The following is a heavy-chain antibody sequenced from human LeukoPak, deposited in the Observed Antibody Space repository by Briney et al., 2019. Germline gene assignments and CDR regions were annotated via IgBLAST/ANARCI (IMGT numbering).Heavy chain of an antibody. CDR3: AREWQYQFDY. Sequence: SETLSLTCTVSGGSISSSSYYWGWIRQPPGTGLEWISFIFHSGSTYYNPSLKSRVTISVDRSNDEFSLKLGSVTAADTAVYYCAREWQYQFDYWGQGSLVTISS. CDR1: GGSISSSSYY. J-gene: IGHJ4*02. V-gene: IGHV4-39*07. CDR2: IFHSGST. D-gene: IGHD4-11*01.